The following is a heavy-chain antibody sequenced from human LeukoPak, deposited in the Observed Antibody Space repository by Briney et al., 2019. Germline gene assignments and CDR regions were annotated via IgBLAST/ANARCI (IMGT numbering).Heavy chain of an antibody. Sequence: GGSLRLSCAASGFTFSGYWMSWARQAPGKGLEWVANIQQVGSEKYSVDSVRGRFTISRDNAKNSLYLQMNSLRAEDTAVYYCARGSSSLQITLRFDYWGQGTLVTVSS. CDR2: IQQVGSEK. CDR1: GFTFSGYW. D-gene: IGHD6-13*01. J-gene: IGHJ4*02. V-gene: IGHV3-7*03. CDR3: ARGSSSLQITLRFDY.